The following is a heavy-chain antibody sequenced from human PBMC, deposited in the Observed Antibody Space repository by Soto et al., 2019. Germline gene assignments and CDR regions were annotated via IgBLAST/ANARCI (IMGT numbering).Heavy chain of an antibody. D-gene: IGHD3-22*01. CDR3: ARSSRYAYDSSEGNFDY. V-gene: IGHV4-4*02. J-gene: IGHJ4*02. Sequence: QVQLQESGPGLVKPSGTLSLTCAVSGVSISSNNWWSWVRQPPGKVLEWIGEMYHTGSTNYNPSLKSRVTISVDKSKNQFSLKLSSVTAADTAVYFCARSSRYAYDSSEGNFDYWGQGTLVTVSS. CDR1: GVSISSNNW. CDR2: MYHTGST.